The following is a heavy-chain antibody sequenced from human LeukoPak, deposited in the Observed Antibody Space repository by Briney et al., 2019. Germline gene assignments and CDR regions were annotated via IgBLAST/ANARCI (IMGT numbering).Heavy chain of an antibody. V-gene: IGHV5-51*01. D-gene: IGHD3-10*01. Sequence: GESLKISCQGSGYSFTSYWIGWVRQMPGKGLEWMGIIYPGDSDTRYSPSFQGQVTISADKSISTAYLQWSSLKASDTAMYYCARGYYYGSGSWHYYYGMDVWGQGTTVTVSS. CDR3: ARGYYYGSGSWHYYYGMDV. J-gene: IGHJ6*02. CDR2: IYPGDSDT. CDR1: GYSFTSYW.